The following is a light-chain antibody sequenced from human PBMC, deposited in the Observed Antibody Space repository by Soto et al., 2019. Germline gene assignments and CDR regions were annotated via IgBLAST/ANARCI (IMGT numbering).Light chain of an antibody. CDR1: SSDVGGYNY. CDR3: SSYTSSSTRVV. J-gene: IGLJ2*01. CDR2: EVS. Sequence: QSVLTQPASVSGSPGQSITISCTGTSSDVGGYNYVSWCQQHPGKAPKLMIYEVSNRPSGVSNRFSGSKSGNTASLTISGLQAEDEADYYCSSYTSSSTRVVFGGGTKLTVL. V-gene: IGLV2-14*01.